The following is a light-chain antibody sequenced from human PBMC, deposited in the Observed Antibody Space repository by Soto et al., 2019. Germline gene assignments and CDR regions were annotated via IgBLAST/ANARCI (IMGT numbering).Light chain of an antibody. V-gene: IGLV1-47*01. CDR2: RNN. CDR1: SSNIGSNY. CDR3: ATWEDNLTARV. Sequence: QSVLIQPPSASGTPGQRVTISCSGSSSNIGSNYVYWFHQLPGAAPNLLIYRNNQRPSGVPDRFSGSKSGTSASLAISGRRSEDEADYYCATWEDNLTARVFGGGTKLTVL. J-gene: IGLJ3*02.